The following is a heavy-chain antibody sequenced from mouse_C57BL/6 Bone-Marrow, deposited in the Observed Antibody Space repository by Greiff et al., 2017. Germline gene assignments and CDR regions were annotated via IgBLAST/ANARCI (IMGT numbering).Heavy chain of an antibody. D-gene: IGHD1-1*01. J-gene: IGHJ3*01. CDR1: GFTFSNYW. CDR2: IRLKSDNYAT. CDR3: KIYYYGSSRLAY. V-gene: IGHV6-3*01. Sequence: EVKLVESGGGLVQPGGSMKLSCVASGFTFSNYWMNWVRQSPEKGLEWVAQIRLKSDNYATHYAESVKGRFTISRDDSKSSVYLQMNNLRAEDTGIYYCKIYYYGSSRLAYWGQGTLVTVSA.